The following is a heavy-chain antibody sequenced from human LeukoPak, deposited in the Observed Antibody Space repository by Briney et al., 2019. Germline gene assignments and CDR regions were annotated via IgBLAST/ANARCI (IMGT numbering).Heavy chain of an antibody. CDR1: GFTFSSYA. V-gene: IGHV3-7*03. J-gene: IGHJ4*02. CDR3: AREIQLWLISDY. D-gene: IGHD5-18*01. Sequence: GGSLRLSCEVSGFTFSSYAMSWVRQAPGKGLEWVANIKQDGSEKYYVDSVKGRFTISRDNAKNSLYLQMNSLRAEDTAVYYCAREIQLWLISDYWGQGTLVTVSS. CDR2: IKQDGSEK.